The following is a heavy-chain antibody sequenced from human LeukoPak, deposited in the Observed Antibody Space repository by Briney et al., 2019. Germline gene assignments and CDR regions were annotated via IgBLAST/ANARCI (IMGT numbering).Heavy chain of an antibody. CDR3: ARRFYYGSGSYYHDAFDI. V-gene: IGHV1-3*01. CDR1: GYTFTSYA. D-gene: IGHD3-10*01. Sequence: ASVKVSCKASGYTFTSYAMHWVRQAPGQRLEWMGWINAGNGNTKYSQKFQGRVTITRDTSASTAYMELGSLRSEDTAVYYCARRFYYGSGSYYHDAFDIWGQGTMVTVSS. CDR2: INAGNGNT. J-gene: IGHJ3*02.